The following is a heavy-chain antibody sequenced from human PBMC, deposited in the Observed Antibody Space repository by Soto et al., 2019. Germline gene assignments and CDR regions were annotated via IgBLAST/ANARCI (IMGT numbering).Heavy chain of an antibody. V-gene: IGHV3-66*01. J-gene: IGHJ4*02. CDR3: ARDREGDHTLTGDY. CDR1: GFTVSSNY. D-gene: IGHD2-21*02. CDR2: IYSGGRT. Sequence: EVQLVESGGGLVQPGGSLRLSCAASGFTVSSNYMSWVRQAPGKGLEWVSVIYSGGRTYYADSVKGRFTISRDNSKNTLYLQMNSLRAEDTAVYYCARDREGDHTLTGDYWGQGTLVTVSS.